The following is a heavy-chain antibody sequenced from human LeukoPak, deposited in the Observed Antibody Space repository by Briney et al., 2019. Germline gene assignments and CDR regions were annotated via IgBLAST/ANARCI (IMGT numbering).Heavy chain of an antibody. CDR1: GFSFSNAW. Sequence: NPGGSLRLSCATSGFSFSNAWMNWVRQPPGKGLEWIGEMYLSGTTHSNPSVKSRVTISIDKSKNQFFLNLSSVTAADTAVYYCAGLVGRYSSGLYYYYFDYWGQGTLVTVSS. J-gene: IGHJ4*02. CDR2: MYLSGTT. D-gene: IGHD3-22*01. V-gene: IGHV4-4*02. CDR3: AGLVGRYSSGLYYYYFDY.